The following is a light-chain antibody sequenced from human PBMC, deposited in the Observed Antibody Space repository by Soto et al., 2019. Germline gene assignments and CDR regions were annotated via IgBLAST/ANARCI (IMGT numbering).Light chain of an antibody. CDR1: RRDVGGYNY. CDR3: AAWDDSLSASYV. V-gene: IGLV2-14*01. CDR2: EVS. J-gene: IGLJ1*01. Sequence: QSALTQPASVSGSLGQSITISCSGTRRDVGGYNYVSWYQQHPGKAPKLIIYEVSNRPSGVSNRFSGSKSGTSASLAISGLRSEDEADYYCAAWDDSLSASYVFGTGTKLTVL.